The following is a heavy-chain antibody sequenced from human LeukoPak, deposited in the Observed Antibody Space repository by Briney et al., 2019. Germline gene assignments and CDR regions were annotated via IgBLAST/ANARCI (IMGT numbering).Heavy chain of an antibody. Sequence: SETLSLTCTVSGDSISNSRYYWGWIRQPPGKGLDWIASIYYGGSTFYNPSLKSRVTISVDTSKDQFSLTLSSVTAADTAVYYCARQVLGSSSWYWFDPWGQGTLVTVSS. CDR3: ARQVLGSSSWYWFDP. D-gene: IGHD6-13*01. J-gene: IGHJ5*02. CDR2: IYYGGST. CDR1: GDSISNSRYY. V-gene: IGHV4-39*01.